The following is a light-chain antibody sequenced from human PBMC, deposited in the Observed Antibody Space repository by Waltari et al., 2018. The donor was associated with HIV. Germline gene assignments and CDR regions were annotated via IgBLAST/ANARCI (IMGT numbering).Light chain of an antibody. V-gene: IGLV6-57*01. Sequence: FMLTQPRSVSASPGKPVTISCTRSSGSIANNYVQWYQQRPDSSPILVIYADNQTPSGVPGRFSGCIDSSSNSASRTISGLKTDDEADYYCQSYDSTNLVVFGGGTKLTVL. J-gene: IGLJ2*01. CDR2: ADN. CDR1: SGSIANNY. CDR3: QSYDSTNLVV.